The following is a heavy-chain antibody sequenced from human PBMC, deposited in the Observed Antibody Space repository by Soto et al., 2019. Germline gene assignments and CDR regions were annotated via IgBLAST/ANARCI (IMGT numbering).Heavy chain of an antibody. CDR1: GYTFTDYF. Sequence: ASVKVSCKASGYTFTDYFIHWVRQAPGQGLEWMGWINPDNGGTVYAQKFQGRITMARDTPVSTVYMELSGLRSGDTAVYYCTRSTQYSASLEFDFWGQGTLVTVAS. CDR2: INPDNGGT. V-gene: IGHV1-2*02. CDR3: TRSTQYSASLEFDF. D-gene: IGHD5-12*01. J-gene: IGHJ4*02.